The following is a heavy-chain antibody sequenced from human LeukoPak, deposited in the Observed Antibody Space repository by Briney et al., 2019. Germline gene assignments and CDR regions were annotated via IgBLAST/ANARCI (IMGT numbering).Heavy chain of an antibody. CDR2: ISGSGDNT. J-gene: IGHJ4*02. CDR1: GFTFSSYA. V-gene: IGHV3-23*01. Sequence: GGSLRLSCAASGFTFSSYAMSWVRQAPGKGLEWVSGISGSGDNTYYADSVKGRFTISRDNTKNSLYLQMNSLRAEDTAVYYCARSWSGGYDYWGQGTLVTVSS. CDR3: ARSWSGGYDY. D-gene: IGHD1-26*01.